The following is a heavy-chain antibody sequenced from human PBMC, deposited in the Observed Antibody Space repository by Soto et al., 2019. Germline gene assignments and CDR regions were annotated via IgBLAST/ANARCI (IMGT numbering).Heavy chain of an antibody. D-gene: IGHD3-3*01. J-gene: IGHJ4*02. CDR1: GYTFTSYR. CDR3: ARAVDHLYDFWHSAAEGPKSYFDS. V-gene: IGHV1-18*04. Sequence: QVQLVQSGAEVKKAGASVKVSCKASGYTFTSYRIPWVRQAPGQGREWIGRIRPHNVNTSYAQKFQDRVSITTDTYTTTAYIELRRLRSDNTAVFYCARAVDHLYDFWHSAAEGPKSYFDSWGQGTLVTVSS. CDR2: IRPHNVNT.